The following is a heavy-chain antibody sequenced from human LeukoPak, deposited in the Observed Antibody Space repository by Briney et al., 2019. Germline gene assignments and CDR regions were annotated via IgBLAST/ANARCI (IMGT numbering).Heavy chain of an antibody. V-gene: IGHV3-23*01. Sequence: GGSLRLSCAASGFTFSSYGMTWVRQAPGKGLEWVSAISGSGGSTYYADSVKGRSTISRDNSKNTVYLQMNSPRAEDTAVYYCARVGGDVLSGHRTGYYYAMDVWGQGTTVTVSS. J-gene: IGHJ6*02. CDR1: GFTFSSYG. D-gene: IGHD3-3*01. CDR3: ARVGGDVLSGHRTGYYYAMDV. CDR2: ISGSGGST.